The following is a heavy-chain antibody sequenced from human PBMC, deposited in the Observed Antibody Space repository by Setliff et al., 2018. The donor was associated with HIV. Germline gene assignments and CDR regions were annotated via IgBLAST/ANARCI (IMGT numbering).Heavy chain of an antibody. J-gene: IGHJ5*02. Sequence: AVKVSCKASGGTFIRYAFNWVRQAPGQGLEWMGEIIPIFGIPSYAQRSQDRVTITADESTNTAYMELSSLISEDTALYCCAKWPPLVISLPDLWGQGTLVTVSS. CDR3: AKWPPLVISLPDL. D-gene: IGHD3-9*01. V-gene: IGHV1-69*13. CDR2: IIPIFGIP. CDR1: GGTFIRYA.